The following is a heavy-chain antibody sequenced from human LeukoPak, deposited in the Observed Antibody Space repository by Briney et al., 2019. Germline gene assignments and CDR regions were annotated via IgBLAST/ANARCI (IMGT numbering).Heavy chain of an antibody. CDR3: AKDVQMTSNAYYNYFDY. J-gene: IGHJ4*02. V-gene: IGHV3-30*02. CDR2: IRYDESNE. CDR1: EFTFSNYG. D-gene: IGHD3-22*01. Sequence: SGGSLRLSCAASEFTFSNYGMHWVRQAPGKGLEWVAFIRYDESNEYYADSVKGRFTISRDNSKNTLYLQMNSLRPEDTAFYYCAKDVQMTSNAYYNYFDYWGPGTLVTVSS.